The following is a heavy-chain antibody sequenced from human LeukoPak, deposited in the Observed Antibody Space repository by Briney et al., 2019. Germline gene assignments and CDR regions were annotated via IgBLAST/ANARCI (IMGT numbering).Heavy chain of an antibody. CDR2: IGGIDGST. Sequence: PGGPLRLSGAVSGFAFSSYAMSWVAKAPGKGRGGGSVIGGIDGSTYYADSVTGRFTNARINANNTLYLQMNRLSAEDTAVYYCAKFDPGIVGWVDPWGQGTLVTVSS. CDR3: AKFDPGIVGWVDP. CDR1: GFAFSSYA. V-gene: IGHV3-23*01. D-gene: IGHD2-15*01. J-gene: IGHJ5*02.